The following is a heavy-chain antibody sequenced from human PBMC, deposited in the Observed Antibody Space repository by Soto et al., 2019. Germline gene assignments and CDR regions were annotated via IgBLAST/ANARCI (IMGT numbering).Heavy chain of an antibody. CDR2: TYDRSKWVY. Sequence: QTLTLSCAVSGDSVSSTSAAWNWIRQSPSRGLQWLGGTYDRSKWVYHYSVSVKSRITSNPDTANNQVSRQRNSVTPEGTAVDYCVRGRVAVTSEYGMDGWGQGTTAPVS. J-gene: IGHJ6*02. CDR3: VRGRVAVTSEYGMDG. V-gene: IGHV6-1*01. CDR1: GDSVSSTSAA. D-gene: IGHD6-19*01.